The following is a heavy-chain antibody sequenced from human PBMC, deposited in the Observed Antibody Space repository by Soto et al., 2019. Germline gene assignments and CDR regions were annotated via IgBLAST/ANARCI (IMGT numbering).Heavy chain of an antibody. Sequence: ASVKVSCKASGYTFTSYAMHWVRQAPGQRLEWMGWINAGNGNTKYSQRFQGRVTITRDTSASTAYMELSSLRSEDTAVYYCARDFAYYYGSGSYYGENYYGMDVWGQGTTVTVSS. D-gene: IGHD3-10*01. J-gene: IGHJ6*02. CDR3: ARDFAYYYGSGSYYGENYYGMDV. CDR2: INAGNGNT. CDR1: GYTFTSYA. V-gene: IGHV1-3*01.